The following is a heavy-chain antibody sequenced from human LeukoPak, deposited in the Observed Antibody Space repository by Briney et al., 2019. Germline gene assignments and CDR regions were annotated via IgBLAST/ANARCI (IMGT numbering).Heavy chain of an antibody. J-gene: IGHJ4*02. CDR1: GYTFTGYY. V-gene: IGHV1-2*06. CDR2: INPNSGGT. Sequence: ASVKVSCKASGYTFTGYYMHWVRQAPGQGLEWMGRINPNSGGTNYAQKFQGRVTVTRDTSITTAYMELSSLTSDDTAVYYCATNSRTDFDYWGQGTLVTVSS. D-gene: IGHD4-23*01. CDR3: ATNSRTDFDY.